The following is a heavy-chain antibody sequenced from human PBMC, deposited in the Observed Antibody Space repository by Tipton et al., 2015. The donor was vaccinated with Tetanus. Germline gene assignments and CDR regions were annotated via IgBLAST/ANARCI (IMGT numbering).Heavy chain of an antibody. D-gene: IGHD2-21*01. CDR1: GYTFTNYY. Sequence: QLVQSGAEVKKPGASVKVSCKASGYTFTNYYMHWVRQAPGQGLEWLGIINPSGGSTTYAQKFQGRLTMTRDTSTSTVYMELSSLRSEDTAVYYCARLFTSVDPWGQGTLVTVSS. CDR3: ARLFTSVDP. J-gene: IGHJ5*02. CDR2: INPSGGST. V-gene: IGHV1-46*01.